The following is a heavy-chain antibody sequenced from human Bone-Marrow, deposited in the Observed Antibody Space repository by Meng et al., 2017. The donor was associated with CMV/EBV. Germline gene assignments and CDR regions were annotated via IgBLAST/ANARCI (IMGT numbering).Heavy chain of an antibody. CDR3: ARVRDSGAHYGPWLDP. Sequence: GGSLRLSCAASGFIFSDYYFDWVRQAPGKGLEWVGRTRNRANSYTTEYAASVKGRFTISRDDSKNSLYLQMNSLETEDTAVYYCARVRDSGAHYGPWLDPWGQGTLVTVSS. V-gene: IGHV3-72*01. CDR2: TRNRANSYTT. J-gene: IGHJ5*02. CDR1: GFIFSDYY. D-gene: IGHD4-17*01.